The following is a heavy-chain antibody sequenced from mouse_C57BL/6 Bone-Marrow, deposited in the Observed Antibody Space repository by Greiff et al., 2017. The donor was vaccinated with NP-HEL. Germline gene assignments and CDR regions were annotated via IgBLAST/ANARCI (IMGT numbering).Heavy chain of an antibody. V-gene: IGHV5-9-1*02. CDR1: GFTFSSYA. CDR2: ISSGGDYI. J-gene: IGHJ1*03. D-gene: IGHD2-5*01. CDR3: TRDGTYYSNYGYFDV. Sequence: VQLKESGEGLVKPGGSLKLSCAASGFTFSSYAMSWVRQTPEKRLEWVAYISSGGDYIYYADTVKGRFTISRDNARNTLYLQMSSLKSEDTAMYYCTRDGTYYSNYGYFDVWGTGTTVTVSS.